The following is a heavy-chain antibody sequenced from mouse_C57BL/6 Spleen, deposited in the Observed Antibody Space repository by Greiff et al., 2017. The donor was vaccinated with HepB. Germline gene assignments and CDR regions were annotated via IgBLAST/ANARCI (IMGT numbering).Heavy chain of an antibody. D-gene: IGHD2-3*01. J-gene: IGHJ1*03. CDR2: ISSGSSTI. CDR1: GFTFSDYG. V-gene: IGHV5-17*01. Sequence: DVHLVESGGGLVKPGGSLKLSCAASGFTFSDYGMHWVRQAPEKGLEWVAYISSGSSTIYYADTVKGRFTISRDNAKNTLFLQMTSLRSEDTAMYYCARLGNDGYYNWYFDVWGTGTTVTVSS. CDR3: ARLGNDGYYNWYFDV.